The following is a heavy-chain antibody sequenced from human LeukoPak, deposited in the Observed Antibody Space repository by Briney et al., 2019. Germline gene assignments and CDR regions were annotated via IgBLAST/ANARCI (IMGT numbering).Heavy chain of an antibody. Sequence: ASVKVSCKASGYTFTGYYMHWVRQAPGQGLEWMGWINPKSGGTNYAQKFQGRVTMTRDTSISTASMELSSLKPDDTAVYYCARDFYFGATNHDYGDYRKLSWGQGTLVTVSS. D-gene: IGHD4-17*01. CDR3: ARDFYFGATNHDYGDYRKLS. CDR2: INPKSGGT. V-gene: IGHV1-2*02. CDR1: GYTFTGYY. J-gene: IGHJ4*02.